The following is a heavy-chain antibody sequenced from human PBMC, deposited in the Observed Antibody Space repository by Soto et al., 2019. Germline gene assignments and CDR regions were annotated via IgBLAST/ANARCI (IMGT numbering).Heavy chain of an antibody. Sequence: GGSLRLSCAASGFTFSSYGMHWVRQAPGKGLEWVAAISYDGSNKYYADSVKGRFTISRDNSKNTLYLQMNSLRAEDTAVYYCAKGSEVYAVYYGMDVWGQGTTVTVSS. CDR3: AKGSEVYAVYYGMDV. V-gene: IGHV3-30*18. CDR2: ISYDGSNK. D-gene: IGHD2-8*01. J-gene: IGHJ6*02. CDR1: GFTFSSYG.